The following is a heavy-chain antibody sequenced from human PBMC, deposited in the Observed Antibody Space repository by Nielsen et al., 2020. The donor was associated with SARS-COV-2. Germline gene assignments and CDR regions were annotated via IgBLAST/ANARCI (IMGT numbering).Heavy chain of an antibody. D-gene: IGHD2-2*01. CDR1: GFTFSSYA. Sequence: GGSLRLSCAASGFTFSSYAMHWVRQAPGKGLEWVAVISYDGSNKYYADSVKGRFTISRDNSKNTLYLQMNSLRAEDTAVYYCARVGSTCSSSRCYSYYGMDVWGQGTTVTVSS. J-gene: IGHJ6*02. CDR3: ARVGSTCSSSRCYSYYGMDV. CDR2: ISYDGSNK. V-gene: IGHV3-30*04.